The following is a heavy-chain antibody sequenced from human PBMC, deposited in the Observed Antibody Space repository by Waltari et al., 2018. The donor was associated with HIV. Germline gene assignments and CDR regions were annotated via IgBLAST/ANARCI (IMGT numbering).Heavy chain of an antibody. CDR3: ARGGASGWYVYDH. CDR2: INHTGDT. V-gene: IGHV4-34*01. D-gene: IGHD6-19*01. Sequence: LEWIGEINHTGDTNYNPSLKSRIIMSVDTSKNQFSLRLSSVTAADTAVYYCARGGASGWYVYDHWGQGTLVTVSS. J-gene: IGHJ4*02.